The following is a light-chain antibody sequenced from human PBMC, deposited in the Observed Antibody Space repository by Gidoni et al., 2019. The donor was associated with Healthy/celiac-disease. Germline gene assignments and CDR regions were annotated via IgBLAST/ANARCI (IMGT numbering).Light chain of an antibody. CDR2: AAS. CDR3: QQLNSYLLT. CDR1: QGISSY. Sequence: DIQLTQSPSFLSASVGDRVTITCWASQGISSYLAWYQQKPGKAPKLLIYAASTLQSGVPSRFSGSGSGTEFTLTISSLQPEDFATYYCQQLNSYLLTFGPGTKVDIK. V-gene: IGKV1-9*01. J-gene: IGKJ3*01.